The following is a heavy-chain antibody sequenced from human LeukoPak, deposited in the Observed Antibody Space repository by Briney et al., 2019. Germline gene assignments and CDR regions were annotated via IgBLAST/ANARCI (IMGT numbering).Heavy chain of an antibody. D-gene: IGHD2-15*01. V-gene: IGHV4-59*08. CDR2: IYYSGNT. CDR3: ARQRGGYVDY. CDR1: GGSMTYYY. J-gene: IGHJ4*02. Sequence: SETLSLTCTVSGGSMTYYYWTWIRQPPGEGLEWIGYIYYSGNTNYNPSLKSRVTISVDTSKNQFSLMLGSVTAADTAVFYCARQRGGYVDYWGQGTLVTVSS.